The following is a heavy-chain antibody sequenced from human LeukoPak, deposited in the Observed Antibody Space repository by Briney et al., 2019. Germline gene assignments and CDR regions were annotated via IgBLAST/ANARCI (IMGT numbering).Heavy chain of an antibody. Sequence: ASVKVSCKASGYTFTSYDIDSVRQAPGQGLEWMGIINPSGGSTSYAQKFQGRVTMTSDTSTRTVYMELSSLRSEDTAVHYWARGSDSSGYYHFNWFDPWGQGTLVTVSS. CDR3: ARGSDSSGYYHFNWFDP. D-gene: IGHD3-22*01. V-gene: IGHV1-46*01. CDR2: INPSGGST. CDR1: GYTFTSYD. J-gene: IGHJ5*02.